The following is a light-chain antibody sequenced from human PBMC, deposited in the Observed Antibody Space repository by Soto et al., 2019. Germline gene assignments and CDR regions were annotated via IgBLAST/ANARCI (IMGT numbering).Light chain of an antibody. CDR3: QHRSDWRIT. Sequence: EVVLTQSPATLSLSPGERATLSCRASQSVGTYLAWYQQKPGQAPRLLIHDASNRATGIPARFSGSGSGTDFPLTISSLEPEDFAVYYCQHRSDWRITFGQGTRLEIK. J-gene: IGKJ5*01. CDR2: DAS. V-gene: IGKV3-11*01. CDR1: QSVGTY.